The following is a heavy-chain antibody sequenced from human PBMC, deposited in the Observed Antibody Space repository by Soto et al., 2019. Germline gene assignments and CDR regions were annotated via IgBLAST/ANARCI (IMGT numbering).Heavy chain of an antibody. CDR1: GFSFSADGVG. D-gene: IGHD3-16*01. J-gene: IGHJ3*01. Sequence: HITLKESGPTLVKPTQTLTLTCIFSGFSFSADGVGVGWIRQPPGKTLEWLALIYWDDDTRYRPSLKSRLTITKDSSKNQVVLTMTNMDPLDTATYYCAHAFGGTSWPNDAFGVWGQGTVVTVSS. CDR3: AHAFGGTSWPNDAFGV. CDR2: IYWDDDT. V-gene: IGHV2-5*02.